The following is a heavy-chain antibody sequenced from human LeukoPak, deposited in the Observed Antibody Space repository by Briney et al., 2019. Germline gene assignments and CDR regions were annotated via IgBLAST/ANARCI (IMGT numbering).Heavy chain of an antibody. Sequence: PGGSLRLSCAASGFTFSSYWMTWVRQAPGKGLEWVAFIRYDGSIKYYVDSVKGRFTVSRDNSKNTLYLQMNSLRAEDTAVYYCAKGRALTGDFHDSLDYWGQGTLVTVSS. CDR1: GFTFSSYW. D-gene: IGHD7-27*01. CDR2: IRYDGSIK. CDR3: AKGRALTGDFHDSLDY. J-gene: IGHJ4*02. V-gene: IGHV3-30*02.